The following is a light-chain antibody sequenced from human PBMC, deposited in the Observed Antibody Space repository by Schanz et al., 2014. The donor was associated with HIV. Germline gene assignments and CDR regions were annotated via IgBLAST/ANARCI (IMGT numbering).Light chain of an antibody. CDR2: DAS. J-gene: IGKJ5*01. CDR1: QSISSSY. Sequence: EIVLTQSPGTLSLSPGERATLSCRASQSISSSYFAWYQQKPGQAPRLLIYDASNRATGIPARFSGSGSGTDFTLTISSLEPEDFAVYYCQQRTNWPITFGQGTRLEI. V-gene: IGKV3-11*01. CDR3: QQRTNWPIT.